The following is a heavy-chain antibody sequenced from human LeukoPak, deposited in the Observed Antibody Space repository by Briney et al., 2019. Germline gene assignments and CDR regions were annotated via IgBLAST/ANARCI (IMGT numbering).Heavy chain of an antibody. CDR3: ARDSGWNYANYFDY. Sequence: ASLKVSCKASGYTFTSYGISWVRQAPGQGLEWMGWISAYNGNTNYAQKPQGRVTMTTDTSTSTVYMELRSLRSDDTAVYYCARDSGWNYANYFDYWGQGTLVTVSS. V-gene: IGHV1-18*01. CDR2: ISAYNGNT. CDR1: GYTFTSYG. J-gene: IGHJ4*02. D-gene: IGHD1-7*01.